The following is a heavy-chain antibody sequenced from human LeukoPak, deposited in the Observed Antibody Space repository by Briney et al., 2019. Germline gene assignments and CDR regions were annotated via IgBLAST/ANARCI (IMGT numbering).Heavy chain of an antibody. CDR3: ARHPVHMYDDPFDI. CDR1: GGSISSSSYY. CDR2: IYYSGST. V-gene: IGHV4-39*01. Sequence: SETLSLTCAVSGGSISSSSYYWGWIRQPPRKGLEWIGSIYYSGSTYYNPSLKSRVTISVDTSKNQFSLKLSSVIAADTAVYYCARHPVHMYDDPFDIWGQGTMVTVSS. J-gene: IGHJ3*02. D-gene: IGHD2-8*01.